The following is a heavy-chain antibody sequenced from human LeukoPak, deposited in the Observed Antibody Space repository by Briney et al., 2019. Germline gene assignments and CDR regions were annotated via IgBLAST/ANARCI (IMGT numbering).Heavy chain of an antibody. V-gene: IGHV4-28*05. Sequence: SETLSLTCGVSGYSISTDNWWGWIRQPPGKGLEWIGYIHHSGNIYYNASLKSRVTMSVGTSKNQFSLKLTSVTAVDTAVYYCARKPPAKGHFDYWGQGTLVTVSS. J-gene: IGHJ4*02. CDR2: IHHSGNI. CDR3: ARKPPAKGHFDY. CDR1: GYSISTDNW.